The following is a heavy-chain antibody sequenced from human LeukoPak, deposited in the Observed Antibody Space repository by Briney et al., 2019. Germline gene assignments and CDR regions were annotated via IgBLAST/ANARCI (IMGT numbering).Heavy chain of an antibody. D-gene: IGHD3-16*02. Sequence: SETLSLTCTVSGGSISSSSYYWGWIRQPPGKGLEWIGSIYYNGSTYYNPSLKSRVTISVDTSKNQFSLKLSSVTAADTAVYYCARSYYDYVWGSYRYTSLDTYYFDYWGQGTLVTVSS. J-gene: IGHJ4*02. CDR3: ARSYYDYVWGSYRYTSLDTYYFDY. CDR1: GGSISSSSYY. CDR2: IYYNGST. V-gene: IGHV4-39*01.